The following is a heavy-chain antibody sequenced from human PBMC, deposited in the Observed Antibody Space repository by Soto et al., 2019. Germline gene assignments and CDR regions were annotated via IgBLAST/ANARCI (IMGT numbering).Heavy chain of an antibody. J-gene: IGHJ4*02. CDR3: AKDLGYCSSTSCYTGIFDY. CDR2: ISGSGGSI. CDR1: GFTFTNYA. D-gene: IGHD2-2*02. Sequence: LRLSCAASGFTFTNYALHWVRQAPGKGLEWVSAISGSGGSIYYADSVKGRFTISRDNSKNTLYLQMNSLRAEDTAVYYCAKDLGYCSSTSCYTGIFDYWGQGTLVTVSS. V-gene: IGHV3-23*01.